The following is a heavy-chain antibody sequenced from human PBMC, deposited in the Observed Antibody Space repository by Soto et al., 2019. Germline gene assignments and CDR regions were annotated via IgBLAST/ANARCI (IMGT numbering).Heavy chain of an antibody. CDR2: ISARGGRS. CDR1: GFCFNSYA. J-gene: IGHJ4*02. D-gene: IGHD2-8*01. V-gene: IGHV3-23*01. Sequence: EVQLLESGGGLVQPGGSLRLACAASGFCFNSYAMVWVRQAPGKGLEWVSVISARGGRSYFAGSVKGRFTISSDNAKNVLSLEMNNLRAEDTATYFCAKGSIEYGASVDHWGQATLVLVSS. CDR3: AKGSIEYGASVDH.